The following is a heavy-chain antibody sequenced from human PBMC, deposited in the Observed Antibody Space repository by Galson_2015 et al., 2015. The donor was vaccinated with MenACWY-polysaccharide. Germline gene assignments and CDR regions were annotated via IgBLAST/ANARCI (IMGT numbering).Heavy chain of an antibody. V-gene: IGHV3-23*01. Sequence: SLRLSCAASGFTFSRYGMSWVRQAPGKGLEWVSVISDTGGTTYYIDSVKGRFTTSRDNSKNMLYMQMNSLRVEDTAVYYCASRGAAHYWGQATLVTVSS. D-gene: IGHD6-25*01. J-gene: IGHJ4*02. CDR1: GFTFSRYG. CDR3: ASRGAAHY. CDR2: ISDTGGTT.